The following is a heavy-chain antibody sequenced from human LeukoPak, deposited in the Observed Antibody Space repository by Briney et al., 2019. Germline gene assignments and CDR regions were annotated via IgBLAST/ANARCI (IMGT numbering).Heavy chain of an antibody. V-gene: IGHV4-39*07. J-gene: IGHJ5*02. CDR1: FGSISSDSHY. CDR3: ARWSSDWENNYFDP. D-gene: IGHD6-19*01. CDR2: IYYGGTT. Sequence: SETLSLTCTVSFGSISSDSHYWGWIRQPPGNRLEWIASIYYGGTTQYNPSLKSRATISIDTSNNRFSLRLTSATAADTAVYYCARWSSDWENNYFDPWGQGILVTVSS.